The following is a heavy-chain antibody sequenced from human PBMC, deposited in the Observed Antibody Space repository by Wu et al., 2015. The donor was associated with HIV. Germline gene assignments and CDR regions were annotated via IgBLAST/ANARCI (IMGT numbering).Heavy chain of an antibody. J-gene: IGHJ6*02. CDR3: AREGAAGTQSLAYYYYGMDV. V-gene: IGHV1-69*01. CDR1: GGTFSSYA. D-gene: IGHD6-13*01. Sequence: QVQLVQSGAEVKKPGSSVKVSCKASGGTFSSYAISWVRQAPGQGLEWMGGIIPIFGTANYAQKFQGRVTITTDESTSTAYMELSSLRSEDTAVYYCAREGAAGTQSLAYYYYGMDVWGQGTTVTVSS. CDR2: IIPIFGTA.